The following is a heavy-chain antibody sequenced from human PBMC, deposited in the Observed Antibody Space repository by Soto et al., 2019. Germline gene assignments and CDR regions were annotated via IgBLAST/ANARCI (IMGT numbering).Heavy chain of an antibody. CDR1: GFSLSNARMG. Sequence: SGPTLVNPTETLTLTCTVSGFSLSNARMGVSWIRQPPGKALEWLAHIFSNDEKSYSTSLKSRLTISKDTSKSQVVLTMTNMDPVETAIFFFARGYSSSWYYVAFDIWGQGKMVNV. CDR3: ARGYSSSWYYVAFDI. D-gene: IGHD6-13*01. CDR2: IFSNDEK. V-gene: IGHV2-26*01. J-gene: IGHJ3*02.